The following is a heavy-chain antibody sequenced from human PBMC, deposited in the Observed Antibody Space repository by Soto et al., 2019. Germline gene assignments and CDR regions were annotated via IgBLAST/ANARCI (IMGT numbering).Heavy chain of an antibody. Sequence: EVQLLESGGGLVQPGGSLRLSCAASAFSFSSYAMSWVRQAPGKGLEWVSGISRSGGSTSYADSVKGRFTISRDNSKNTLYLQMNSLRAEDTAVYYCAKDHSTMVRGAMVADLYYGMDVWGQGTTVTVSS. CDR2: ISRSGGST. CDR3: AKDHSTMVRGAMVADLYYGMDV. J-gene: IGHJ6*02. CDR1: AFSFSSYA. V-gene: IGHV3-23*01. D-gene: IGHD3-10*01.